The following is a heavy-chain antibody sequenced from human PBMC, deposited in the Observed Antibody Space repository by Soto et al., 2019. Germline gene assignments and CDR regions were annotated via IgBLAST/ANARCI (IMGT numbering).Heavy chain of an antibody. CDR2: VYSSGTT. V-gene: IGHV4-4*07. J-gene: IGHJ6*02. D-gene: IGHD3-3*01. Sequence: SETLSLTCSVSGGSINRYWWSWIRQPAGKGLEWIGRVYSSGTTDYNPSLNSRATMSVETSKNQFSLKLSSVTAADTAVYYCAKGPDWRLEGFFTPEGRDVWSAGTSVTVS. CDR1: GGSINRYW. CDR3: AKGPDWRLEGFFTPEGRDV.